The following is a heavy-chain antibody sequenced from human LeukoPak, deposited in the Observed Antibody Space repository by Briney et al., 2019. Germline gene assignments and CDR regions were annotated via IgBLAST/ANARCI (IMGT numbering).Heavy chain of an antibody. D-gene: IGHD1-26*01. J-gene: IGHJ4*02. CDR1: GFTFINYA. Sequence: GGSLRLSCAASGFTFINYAMPWVRQAPGKGLEWVSSINGNGLSTYYADSVKGRFTISRDTSKSTLYLQMNSLRGDDTAVYHCARDSGSYLQPTDYWGQGTLVTVSS. CDR3: ARDSGSYLQPTDY. V-gene: IGHV3-23*01. CDR2: INGNGLST.